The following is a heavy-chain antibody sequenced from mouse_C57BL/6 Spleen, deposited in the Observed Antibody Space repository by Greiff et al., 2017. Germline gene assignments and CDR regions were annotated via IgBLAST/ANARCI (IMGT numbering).Heavy chain of an antibody. CDR1: GYAFTNYL. CDR3: ARGTTVVATLYYYAMDY. V-gene: IGHV1-54*01. Sequence: QVQLQQSGAELVRPGPSVKVSCKASGYAFTNYLIEWVKQRPGQGLEWIGVINPGSGGTNYNEKFKGKATLTADKSSSTAYMQLSSLTSEDSAVYFCARGTTVVATLYYYAMDYWGQGTSVTVSS. D-gene: IGHD1-1*01. J-gene: IGHJ4*01. CDR2: INPGSGGT.